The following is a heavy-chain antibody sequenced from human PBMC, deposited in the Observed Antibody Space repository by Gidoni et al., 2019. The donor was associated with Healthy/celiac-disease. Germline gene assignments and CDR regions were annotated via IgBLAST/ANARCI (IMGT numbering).Heavy chain of an antibody. CDR1: GFTFSSYW. CDR3: ARQKGYDSSGYYHHFGYFDY. Sequence: EVQLVESGGGLVQPGGSLRLSCAASGFTFSSYWMSWVRQAPGKGLAWVANIKQDGSEKYYVDSVKGRFTISRDNAKNSLYLQMNSLRAEDTAVYYCARQKGYDSSGYYHHFGYFDYWGQGTLVTVSS. V-gene: IGHV3-7*01. D-gene: IGHD3-22*01. CDR2: IKQDGSEK. J-gene: IGHJ4*02.